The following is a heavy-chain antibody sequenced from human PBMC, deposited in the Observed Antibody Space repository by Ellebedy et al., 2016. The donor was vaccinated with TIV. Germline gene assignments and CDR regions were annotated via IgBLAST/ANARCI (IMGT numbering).Heavy chain of an antibody. V-gene: IGHV4-34*01. J-gene: IGHJ6*02. Sequence: SETLSLTCAVYGGSFSGYYWSWIRQPPGKGLEWIGEINHSGSTNYNPSLKSRVTVSVDTSKNQFSLKLSSVTAADTAVYYCARDYGDPNYYYYGMDVWGQGTTVTVSS. CDR2: INHSGST. D-gene: IGHD4-17*01. CDR3: ARDYGDPNYYYYGMDV. CDR1: GGSFSGYY.